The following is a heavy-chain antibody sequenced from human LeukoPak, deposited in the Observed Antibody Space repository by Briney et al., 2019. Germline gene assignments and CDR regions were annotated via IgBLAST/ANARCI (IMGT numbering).Heavy chain of an antibody. Sequence: PGGSLRLSCAASGFTFSSYAMSWVRQAPGKGLEWVSAISGSGGSTYYAESVKGRFTISRDNSKNTLYLQMNSLRAEDTAVYYCAKVPLGDYDFWSGSNWFDPWGQGTLVTVSS. CDR1: GFTFSSYA. V-gene: IGHV3-23*01. J-gene: IGHJ5*02. CDR3: AKVPLGDYDFWSGSNWFDP. CDR2: ISGSGGST. D-gene: IGHD3-3*01.